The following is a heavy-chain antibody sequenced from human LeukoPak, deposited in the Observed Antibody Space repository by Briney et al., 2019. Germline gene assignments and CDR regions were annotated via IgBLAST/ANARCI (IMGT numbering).Heavy chain of an antibody. D-gene: IGHD3-22*01. CDR2: INGSGGST. CDR3: AKSWCYDSSGYYPFDY. J-gene: IGHJ4*02. CDR1: GFTFSSCA. Sequence: GGSLRLSCAASGFTFSSCAMSWVRQALGKGLEWVSTINGSGGSTYYADSVKGRFTISRDNSKNTLYLQMNSLRAEDTAVYYCAKSWCYDSSGYYPFDYWGQGTLVTVSS. V-gene: IGHV3-23*01.